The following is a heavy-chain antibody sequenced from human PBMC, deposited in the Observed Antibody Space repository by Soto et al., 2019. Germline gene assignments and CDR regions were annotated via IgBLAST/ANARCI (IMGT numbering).Heavy chain of an antibody. J-gene: IGHJ4*02. D-gene: IGHD3-22*01. CDR2: IKQDESEK. V-gene: IGHV3-7*03. CDR1: GFTFSSYW. Sequence: DVQLVESGGGLVQPGGSLRLSCAASGFTFSSYWMSWVRQAPGKGLEWVATIKQDESEKYYVDSVKGRFTVSRDNAKNSLYLQMSSLRAEDTAVYFCARGDYLDRRFDYWGQGALVTVSS. CDR3: ARGDYLDRRFDY.